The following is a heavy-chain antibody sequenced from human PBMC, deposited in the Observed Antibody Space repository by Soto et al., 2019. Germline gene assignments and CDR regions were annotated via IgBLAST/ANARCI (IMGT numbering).Heavy chain of an antibody. CDR3: AGGVGASYYYYYGMDV. J-gene: IGHJ6*02. Sequence: ASVKVSCKASGYTFTSYGISWVRQAPGQGLEWMGWISAYNGNTNYAQKLQGRVTMTTDTSTSTAYMELRSLRSDDTAVYYCAGGVGASYYYYYGMDVWGQGTTVTVSS. CDR2: ISAYNGNT. D-gene: IGHD1-26*01. V-gene: IGHV1-18*01. CDR1: GYTFTSYG.